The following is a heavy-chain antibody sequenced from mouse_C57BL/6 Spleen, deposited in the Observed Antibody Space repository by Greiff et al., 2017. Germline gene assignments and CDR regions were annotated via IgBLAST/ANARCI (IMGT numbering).Heavy chain of an antibody. CDR2: IDPSDSYT. V-gene: IGHV1-69*01. CDR3: ARAYYGSNWYFDV. Sequence: VKLQQPGAELVMPGASVKLSCKASGYTFTSYWMHWVKQRPGQGLEWIGEIDPSDSYTNYNQKFKGKSTLTVDKSSSTAYMQLSSLTSEDAAVYYCARAYYGSNWYFDVWGTGTTVTVSS. CDR1: GYTFTSYW. D-gene: IGHD1-1*01. J-gene: IGHJ1*03.